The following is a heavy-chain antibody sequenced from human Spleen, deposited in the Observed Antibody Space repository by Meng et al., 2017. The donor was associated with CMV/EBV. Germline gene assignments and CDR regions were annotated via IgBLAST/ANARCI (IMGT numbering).Heavy chain of an antibody. CDR3: ARELELNV. J-gene: IGHJ4*02. CDR1: GYTFPGKH. V-gene: IGHV1-2*02. D-gene: IGHD1-26*01. CDR2: INPHSGEA. Sequence: ASVKVSCKASGYTFPGKHIHWVQQGPAQGFEWMGWINPHSGEAFYGQKFQGRVTMTRDTSIATTYMEMRRLTSDDTAVYYCARELELNVWGQGTLVTVSS.